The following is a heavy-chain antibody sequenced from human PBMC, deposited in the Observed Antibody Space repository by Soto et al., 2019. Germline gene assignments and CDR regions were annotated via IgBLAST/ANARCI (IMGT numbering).Heavy chain of an antibody. CDR3: ARLPGGTYYGMDV. V-gene: IGHV4-31*03. CDR1: GGSISSGGYY. D-gene: IGHD1-1*01. J-gene: IGHJ6*02. Sequence: LSLTCTVSGGSISSGGYYWSWIRQHPGKGLEWIGYIYYSGSTYYNPSLKSRVTISVDTSKNQFSLKLSSVTAADTAVYYCARLPGGTYYGMDVWGQGTTVTVSS. CDR2: IYYSGST.